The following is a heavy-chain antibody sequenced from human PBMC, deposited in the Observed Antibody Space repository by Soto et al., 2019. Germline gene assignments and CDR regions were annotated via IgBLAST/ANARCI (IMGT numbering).Heavy chain of an antibody. V-gene: IGHV4-39*01. CDR2: IYYSGRT. D-gene: IGHD3-10*01. CDR3: CRRRVREGGFDAFDI. Sequence: QLQLQESGPGLVKPSETLSLTCTVSGGSISSSNHYWVWIRQPPGKGLEWIGNIYYSGRTFYNPSFKNRGIISLGTSRNQCSLSLRSVTAADAAAYFYCRRRVREGGFDAFDIWGQGTMVTVSS. J-gene: IGHJ3*02. CDR1: GGSISSSNHY.